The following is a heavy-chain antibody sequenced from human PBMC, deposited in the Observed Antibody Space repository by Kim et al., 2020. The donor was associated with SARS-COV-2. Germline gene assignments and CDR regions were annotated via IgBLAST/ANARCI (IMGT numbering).Heavy chain of an antibody. Sequence: GGSLRLSCAASGFTFGSYAMTWVRQAPGKGLEWVSVIRGSGTTPFYADSVKGRFTISRDNSKNTVYLEMNSLRAEDTAVYYCARDRAICSSYGMDVWGQG. V-gene: IGHV3-23*01. CDR2: IRGSGTTP. CDR1: GFTFGSYA. CDR3: ARDRAICSSYGMDV. J-gene: IGHJ6*02. D-gene: IGHD3-3*01.